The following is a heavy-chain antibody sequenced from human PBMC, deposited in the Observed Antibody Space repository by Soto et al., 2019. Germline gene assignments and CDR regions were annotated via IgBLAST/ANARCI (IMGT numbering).Heavy chain of an antibody. CDR2: INHSGST. J-gene: IGHJ4*02. CDR3: ARAGSITIFGVVIRGLDY. V-gene: IGHV4-34*01. CDR1: GGSFSGYY. Sequence: SETLSLTCAVYGGSFSGYYWGWIRQPPGKGLEWIGEINHSGSTNYNPSLKSRVTISVDTSKNQFSLKLSSVTAADTAVYYCARAGSITIFGVVIRGLDYWGQGTLVTVSS. D-gene: IGHD3-3*01.